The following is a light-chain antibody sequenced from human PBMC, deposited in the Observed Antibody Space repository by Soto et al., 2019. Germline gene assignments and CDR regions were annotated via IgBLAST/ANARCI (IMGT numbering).Light chain of an antibody. CDR3: LQDYNYPRT. V-gene: IGKV1-5*03. CDR2: KAS. CDR1: QTISSW. Sequence: DIQMTQSPSTLSGSVGDRVTITCRASQTISSWFAWYQQKPGKAPKLLIYKASALKSGVPSRFSGSGSGTEFTLTISSLQPDDFATYYCLQDYNYPRTFGQGTKV. J-gene: IGKJ1*01.